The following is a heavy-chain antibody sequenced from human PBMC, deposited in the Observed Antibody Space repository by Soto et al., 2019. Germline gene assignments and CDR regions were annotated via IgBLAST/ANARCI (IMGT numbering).Heavy chain of an antibody. J-gene: IGHJ6*01. CDR3: ARMGDGPYYYYGLDV. CDR1: GYTFTSYG. V-gene: IGHV1-18*01. D-gene: IGHD3-16*01. CDR2: ISGYNGNT. Sequence: QVQLVQSGGEVKKPGPSVKVSCKASGYTFTSYGISWVRQAPGQGLEWMGWISGYNGNTNYAQKFQGRVTMTTDTYTTTADMELGGLSSDDTAVYYCARMGDGPYYYYGLDVWGPGTTVTVSS.